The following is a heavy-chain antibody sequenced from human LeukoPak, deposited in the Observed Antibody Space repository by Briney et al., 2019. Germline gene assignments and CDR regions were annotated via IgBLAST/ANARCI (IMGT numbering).Heavy chain of an antibody. V-gene: IGHV5-51*01. CDR2: IYPGDSDT. D-gene: IGHD3-3*01. CDR3: ARTLSTYYDFWSGYYNYYYGMDV. J-gene: IGHJ6*02. CDR1: GYSFTSYW. Sequence: GESLKISCKGSGYSFTSYWIGWVRQMPGEGLEWMGIIYPGDSDTRYSPSFQGQVTISADKSISTAYLQWSSLKASDTAMYYCARTLSTYYDFWSGYYNYYYGMDVWGQGTTVTVSS.